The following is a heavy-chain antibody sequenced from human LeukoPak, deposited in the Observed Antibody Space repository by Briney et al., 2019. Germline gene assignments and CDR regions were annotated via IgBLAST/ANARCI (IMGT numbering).Heavy chain of an antibody. CDR3: ARDSIYYDILTGYPRRGAFDI. CDR2: IYYSGST. D-gene: IGHD3-9*01. J-gene: IGHJ3*02. V-gene: IGHV4-59*12. CDR1: GASIGSYY. Sequence: SETLSLTCTVSGASIGSYYWSWIRQPPGKGLEWIGYIYYSGSTNYNPSLKSRVTISVDTSKNQFSLKLSSVTAADTAVYYCARDSIYYDILTGYPRRGAFDIWGQGTMVTVSS.